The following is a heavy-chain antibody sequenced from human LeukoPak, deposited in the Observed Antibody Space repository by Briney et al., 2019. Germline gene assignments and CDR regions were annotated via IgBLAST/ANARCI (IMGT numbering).Heavy chain of an antibody. V-gene: IGHV3-53*01. CDR1: GFTVSSNY. CDR3: ERGYSSSWVFDY. Sequence: PGGSLRLSCAASGFTVSSNYMSWVRQAPGKGLEWVSVIYSGGSTYYADSVKGRFTISRDNSKNTLYLQMNSLRAEDTAVYYCERGYSSSWVFDYWGQGTLVTVSS. CDR2: IYSGGST. J-gene: IGHJ4*02. D-gene: IGHD6-13*01.